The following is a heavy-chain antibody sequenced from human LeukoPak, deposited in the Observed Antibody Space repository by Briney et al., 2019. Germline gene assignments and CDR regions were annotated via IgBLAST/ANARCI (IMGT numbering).Heavy chain of an antibody. CDR1: GFTFSSSA. CDR3: ARGSYYGGMGDYFDY. Sequence: PGGSLRLSCAASGFTFSSSAMSWVRLAPGKGLEWVSGTSGSDGSTYYADSVKGRFTISRDNSKNTLYLQMNSLRAEDTAVYYCARGSYYGGMGDYFDYWGQGTLVTVSS. D-gene: IGHD1-26*01. CDR2: TSGSDGST. J-gene: IGHJ4*02. V-gene: IGHV3-23*01.